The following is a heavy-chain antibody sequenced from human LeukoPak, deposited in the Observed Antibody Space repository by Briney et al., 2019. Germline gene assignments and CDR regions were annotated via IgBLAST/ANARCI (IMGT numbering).Heavy chain of an antibody. V-gene: IGHV1-69*13. CDR3: AGVLRYFDWLSHYYMDV. Sequence: SVKVSCKASGGTFSSYAISWVRQAPGQGLEWMGGIIPIFGTANYAQKFQGRVTITADESTSTAYMELSSLRSEDTAVYYCAGVLRYFDWLSHYYMDVWGKGTTVTISS. CDR2: IIPIFGTA. D-gene: IGHD3-9*01. CDR1: GGTFSSYA. J-gene: IGHJ6*03.